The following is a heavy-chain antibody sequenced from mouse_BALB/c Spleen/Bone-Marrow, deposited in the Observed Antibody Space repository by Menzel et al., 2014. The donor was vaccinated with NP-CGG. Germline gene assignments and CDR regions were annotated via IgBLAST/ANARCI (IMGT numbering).Heavy chain of an antibody. Sequence: DVMLVESGGGLVKPGGSLKLSCAASGFTFSDYYMYWVRQTPEKRLEWVATISDGGSYTYYPDSVKGRFTISRDNAKNNLYLQMTGLKSEDTAMYYCARDSYYYGSSYWYFDVWGAGTTVTVSS. CDR3: ARDSYYYGSSYWYFDV. CDR2: ISDGGSYT. V-gene: IGHV5-4*02. D-gene: IGHD1-1*01. CDR1: GFTFSDYY. J-gene: IGHJ1*01.